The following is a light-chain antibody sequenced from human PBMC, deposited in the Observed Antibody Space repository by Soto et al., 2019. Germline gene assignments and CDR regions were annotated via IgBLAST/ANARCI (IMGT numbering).Light chain of an antibody. Sequence: QSALTQPPSASGSPVQSVAISCTGTSSDVGGYNFVSWYQQHPGKAPKVLIYEATKRASGVPDRFSGSKSGNTASLTVSGLQAEDEADYYCSSYAGSSNVLFGGGTKLTVL. CDR3: SSYAGSSNVL. CDR1: SSDVGGYNF. CDR2: EAT. J-gene: IGLJ3*02. V-gene: IGLV2-8*01.